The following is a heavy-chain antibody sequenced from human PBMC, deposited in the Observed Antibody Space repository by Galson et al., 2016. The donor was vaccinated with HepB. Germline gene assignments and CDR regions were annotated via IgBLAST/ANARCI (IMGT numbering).Heavy chain of an antibody. CDR3: ARAAGTSGAEEGAFDI. CDR1: GFTFSRHD. J-gene: IGHJ3*02. Sequence: SLRLSCAASGFTFSRHDLHWVRQATGKALEWVSGIGFGGDTYYVDSVKGRFVISRDNAENSLYLQMNDLRVGDTAVYFCARAAGTSGAEEGAFDIWGHGTTVIISS. V-gene: IGHV3-13*01. CDR2: IGFGGDT. D-gene: IGHD5-12*01.